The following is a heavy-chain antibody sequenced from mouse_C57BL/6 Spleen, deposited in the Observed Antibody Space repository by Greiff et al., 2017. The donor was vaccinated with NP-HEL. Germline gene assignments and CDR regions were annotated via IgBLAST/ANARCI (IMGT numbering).Heavy chain of an antibody. J-gene: IGHJ2*01. V-gene: IGHV1-61*01. CDR3: AREGLYYYGSVDY. CDR2: IYPSDSET. Sequence: VQLQQPGAELVRPGSSVKLSCKASGYTFTSYWMDWVKQRPGQGLEWIGNIYPSDSETHYNQKFKDKATLTVDKSSSTAYMQLSSLTSEDSAVYYCAREGLYYYGSVDYWGQGTTLTVSS. CDR1: GYTFTSYW. D-gene: IGHD1-1*01.